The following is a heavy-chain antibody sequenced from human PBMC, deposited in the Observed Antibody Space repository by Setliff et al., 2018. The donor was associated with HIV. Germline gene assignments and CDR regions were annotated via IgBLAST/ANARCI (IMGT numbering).Heavy chain of an antibody. V-gene: IGHV4-39*07. Sequence: PSETLSLTCTVSGGSISSSSYYWGWIRQPPGKGLEWIGSIYYSGSTYYNPSLKSRVTISVDTSKNQFSLKLSSVTAADTAVYYCARVQVDWGSRDFDYWGQGTLVTVSS. J-gene: IGHJ4*02. CDR2: IYYSGST. CDR1: GGSISSSSYY. CDR3: ARVQVDWGSRDFDY. D-gene: IGHD3-9*01.